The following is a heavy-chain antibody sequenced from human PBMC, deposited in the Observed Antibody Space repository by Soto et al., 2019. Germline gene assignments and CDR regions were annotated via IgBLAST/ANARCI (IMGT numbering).Heavy chain of an antibody. CDR3: ASRDGYNSTDYYYYGMDV. CDR1: GYTFTSYD. J-gene: IGHJ6*02. V-gene: IGHV1-8*01. CDR2: MNPNSGNT. Sequence: ASVKVSCKASGYTFTSYDINWVRQATGQGPEWMGWMNPNSGNTGYAQKFQGRVTMTRNTSISTAYMELSSLRSEDTAVYYCASRDGYNSTDYYYYGMDVWGQGTTVTVSS. D-gene: IGHD5-12*01.